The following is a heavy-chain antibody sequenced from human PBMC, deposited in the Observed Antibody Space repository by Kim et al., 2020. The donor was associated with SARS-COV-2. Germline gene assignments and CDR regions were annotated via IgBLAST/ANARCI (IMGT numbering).Heavy chain of an antibody. D-gene: IGHD3-10*01. J-gene: IGHJ6*02. V-gene: IGHV3-23*01. CDR3: AKEASGNNYYYYGMDV. CDR2: ISGSGGST. Sequence: GGSLRLSCAASGFTFSSYAMSWVRQAPGKGLEWVSAISGSGGSTYYADSVKGRFTISRDNSKNTLYLQMNSLRAEDTAVYYCAKEASGNNYYYYGMDVWGQGTTVTVSS. CDR1: GFTFSSYA.